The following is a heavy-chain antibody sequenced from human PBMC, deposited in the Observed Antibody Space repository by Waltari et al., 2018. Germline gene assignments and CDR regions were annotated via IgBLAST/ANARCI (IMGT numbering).Heavy chain of an antibody. Sequence: EVQLLESGGGLVQPGGSLRLSCAASGFTFSSYALSWVRQAPGKGLEWVSAISGSGGSTYYADSVKGRFTISRDNSKNTLYLQMNSLRAEDTAVYYCAKEGAAASGIYYYYGMDVWGQGTTVTVSS. CDR2: ISGSGGST. CDR3: AKEGAAASGIYYYYGMDV. V-gene: IGHV3-23*01. D-gene: IGHD6-13*01. J-gene: IGHJ6*02. CDR1: GFTFSSYA.